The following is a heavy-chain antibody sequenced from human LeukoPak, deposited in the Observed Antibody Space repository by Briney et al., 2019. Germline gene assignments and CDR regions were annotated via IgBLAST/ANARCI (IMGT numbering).Heavy chain of an antibody. CDR1: GFTFTSYW. CDR2: ANSDGSST. Sequence: GGSLRLSCAASGFTFTSYWMHWVRQAPGKGLVWVSRANSDGSSTTYADSVKGRFTISRDNAKNTLYLQMNSLRAEDTAVYYCAGGRYYGMDVWGQGTTVTVSS. J-gene: IGHJ6*02. CDR3: AGGRYYGMDV. V-gene: IGHV3-74*01. D-gene: IGHD3-16*01.